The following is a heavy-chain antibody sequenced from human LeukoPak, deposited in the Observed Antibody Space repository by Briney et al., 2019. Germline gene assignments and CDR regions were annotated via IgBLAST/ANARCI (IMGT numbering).Heavy chain of an antibody. CDR3: AKENCGGDCSPLDY. CDR2: ISASGGST. J-gene: IGHJ4*02. Sequence: GGSLRLSCAASGFTFSNYAMNWVRQAPGKGLEWVSTISASGGSTNYADSVKGRFTISRDNSKNTLYLQMNSLRAEDTAVYYCAKENCGGDCSPLDYWGQGTLVTVSS. D-gene: IGHD2-21*02. CDR1: GFTFSNYA. V-gene: IGHV3-23*01.